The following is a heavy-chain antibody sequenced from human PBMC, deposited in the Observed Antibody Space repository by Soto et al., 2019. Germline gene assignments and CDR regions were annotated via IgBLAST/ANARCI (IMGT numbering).Heavy chain of an antibody. CDR3: AKDRDDIGMVDAFGI. CDR2: ITGSGDTT. Sequence: PGGSLRLSCAASGFTFSSYAMSWVRQAPGKGLEYVSTITGSGDTTYYADSVKGRFTVSRDNSKNTLYLQIISLRAEDTAIYYCAKDRDDIGMVDAFGIWGQGTMVTVSS. J-gene: IGHJ3*02. V-gene: IGHV3-23*01. D-gene: IGHD3-3*01. CDR1: GFTFSSYA.